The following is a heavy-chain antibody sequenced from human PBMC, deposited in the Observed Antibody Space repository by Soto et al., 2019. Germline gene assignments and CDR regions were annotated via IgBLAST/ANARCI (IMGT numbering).Heavy chain of an antibody. CDR1: GFSLSTSGVG. CDR3: AHVLVVVANYGMDV. J-gene: IGHJ6*02. Sequence: QITLKESGPPLVKPTQTLTLTCTFSGFSLSTSGVGVGWIRQPPGKALEWLALIYWDDDKRYSPSLTSRLTITKDTSKHQVVLTMTTMDPVDTATYYCAHVLVVVANYGMDVWGQGTTVTVSS. CDR2: IYWDDDK. D-gene: IGHD2-15*01. V-gene: IGHV2-5*02.